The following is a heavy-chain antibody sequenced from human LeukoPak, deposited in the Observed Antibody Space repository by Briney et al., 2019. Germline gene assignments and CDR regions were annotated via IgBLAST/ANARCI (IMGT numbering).Heavy chain of an antibody. J-gene: IGHJ6*02. CDR2: IYTSGST. V-gene: IGHV4-61*02. D-gene: IGHD5-24*01. CDR1: GGSISSGSYY. Sequence: SETLSLTCTVSGGSISSGSYYWSWIRQPAGKGLEWIGRIYTSGSTNYNPSLKSRVTISVDTSKNQFSLKLSSVTAADTAVYYCARAVEGYYYYGMDVWGQGTPVTVSS. CDR3: ARAVEGYYYYGMDV.